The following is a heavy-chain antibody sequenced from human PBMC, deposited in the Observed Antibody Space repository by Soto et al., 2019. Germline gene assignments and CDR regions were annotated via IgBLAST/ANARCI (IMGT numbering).Heavy chain of an antibody. CDR1: GGSISSSRYY. CDR2: IYYTGST. V-gene: IGHV4-39*01. Sequence: QSQTLSLTCTVSGGSISSSRYYWGWIRQPPGKGLEYFGNIYYTGSTYYNPSLKSRVTISVDTSKNQFSLKLSSVTAADTAVYYCARHYTSSGWARTVDYWGQGTLVTVSS. J-gene: IGHJ4*02. CDR3: ARHYTSSGWARTVDY. D-gene: IGHD6-19*01.